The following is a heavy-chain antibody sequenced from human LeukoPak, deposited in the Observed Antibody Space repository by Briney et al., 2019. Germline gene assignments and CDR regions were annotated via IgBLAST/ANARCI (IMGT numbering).Heavy chain of an antibody. CDR3: ARAPITMVRGVIIVLAY. V-gene: IGHV1-2*02. CDR1: GYTFTSYG. D-gene: IGHD3-10*01. CDR2: INPNSGGT. J-gene: IGHJ4*02. Sequence: ASVKVSCKASGYTFTSYGISWVRQAPGQGLEWMGWINPNSGGTNYAQKFQGRVTMTRDTSISTAYMELSRLRSDDTAVYYCARAPITMVRGVIIVLAYWGQGTLVTVSS.